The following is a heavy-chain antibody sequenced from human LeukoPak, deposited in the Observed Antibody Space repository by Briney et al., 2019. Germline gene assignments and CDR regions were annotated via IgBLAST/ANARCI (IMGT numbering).Heavy chain of an antibody. CDR2: IYYSGST. D-gene: IGHD3-22*01. CDR3: ARGVSGYYPFDY. CDR1: GYSISSGYY. V-gene: IGHV4-61*05. Sequence: SETLSLTCTVSGYSISSGYYWGWIRQPPGKGLEWIGYIYYSGSTNYNPSLKSRVTISVDTSKNQFSLKLSSVTAADTAVYYCARGVSGYYPFDYWGQGTLVTVSS. J-gene: IGHJ4*02.